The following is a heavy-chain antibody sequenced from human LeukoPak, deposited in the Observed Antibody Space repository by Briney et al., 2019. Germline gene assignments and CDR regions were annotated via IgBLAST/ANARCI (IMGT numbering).Heavy chain of an antibody. CDR1: GFTFSSYA. V-gene: IGHV3-30*04. CDR3: AKDFGGYSYGSGRFDY. D-gene: IGHD5-18*01. CDR2: ISYDGSNK. J-gene: IGHJ4*02. Sequence: PGGSLRLSCAASGFTFSSYAMHWVRQAPGKGLEWVAVISYDGSNKYYADSVKGRFTISRDNSKNTLYLQMNSLRAEDTAVYYCAKDFGGYSYGSGRFDYWGQGTLVTVSS.